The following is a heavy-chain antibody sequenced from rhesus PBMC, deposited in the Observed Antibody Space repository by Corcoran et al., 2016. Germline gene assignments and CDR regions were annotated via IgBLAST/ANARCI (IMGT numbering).Heavy chain of an antibody. CDR2: IYGGSGMT. J-gene: IGHJ6*01. CDR3: ASAYGLDS. CDR1: GGSISSNY. V-gene: IGHV4-147*01. Sequence: QVQLQESGPGLVKPSETLSLTCDVSGGSISSNYWNWIRQPPGKGLEWIGRIYGGSGMTSYNPSLTSRVTISTDTSKNQSSLKLSSVTAADTAMYYCASAYGLDSWGQGVVVTVSS.